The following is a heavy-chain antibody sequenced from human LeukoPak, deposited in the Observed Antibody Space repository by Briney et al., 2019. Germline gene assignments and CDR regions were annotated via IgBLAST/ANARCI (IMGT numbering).Heavy chain of an antibody. CDR3: AKDRGDSSF. V-gene: IGHV3-23*01. J-gene: IGHJ4*02. CDR1: GFTFSGYA. D-gene: IGHD3-22*01. Sequence: GGSLRLSCVVSGFTFSGYAMSWVRQAPGKGLEWASTISGSGGSTYYADSVKGRFTISRDNSKNTLYLQMNSLRAEDTAVYYCAKDRGDSSFWGQGTLVTVSS. CDR2: ISGSGGST.